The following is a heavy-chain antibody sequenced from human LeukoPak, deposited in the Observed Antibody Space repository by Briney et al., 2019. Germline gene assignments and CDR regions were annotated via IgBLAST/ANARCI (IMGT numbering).Heavy chain of an antibody. V-gene: IGHV3-33*01. Sequence: GRSLRLSCAASGYTFSSHGMYWVRQAPGKGLEWVALIWYDGSQKYYADSVKGRFTISRDNSKDTLSLQMDSLRAGDTAVYFCARLYSSGWADYWGQGTLVTVSS. CDR1: GYTFSSHG. CDR3: ARLYSSGWADY. J-gene: IGHJ4*02. CDR2: IWYDGSQK. D-gene: IGHD6-19*01.